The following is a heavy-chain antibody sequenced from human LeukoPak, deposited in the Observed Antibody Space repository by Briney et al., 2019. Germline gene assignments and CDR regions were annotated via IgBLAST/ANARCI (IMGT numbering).Heavy chain of an antibody. D-gene: IGHD5/OR15-5a*01. CDR2: IYYSGST. CDR1: GDSISSGGYY. Sequence: PSETLSLTCTVSGDSISSGGYYWSWIRQHPGKGLEWIGYIYYSGSTYYNPSLKSRVTISVDTSKNQFSLKLSSVTAADTAVYYCARDAVSYAFDIWGQGTMVTVSS. J-gene: IGHJ3*02. V-gene: IGHV4-31*03. CDR3: ARDAVSYAFDI.